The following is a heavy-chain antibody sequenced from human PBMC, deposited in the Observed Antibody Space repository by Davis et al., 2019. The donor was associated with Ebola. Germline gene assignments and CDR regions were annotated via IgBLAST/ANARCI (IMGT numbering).Heavy chain of an antibody. D-gene: IGHD3-3*01. V-gene: IGHV6-1*01. Sequence: HSQTLSLTCAISGDSFSVNSGGWNWIRQSPSRGLEWLGRTYYMSKWYNDYAPSVVGRISINADTSKNHFSLQLNSVTPEDTAMYYCARGWLRGYLDYWGQGTLVTVSS. CDR3: ARGWLRGYLDY. J-gene: IGHJ4*02. CDR1: GDSFSVNSGG. CDR2: TYYMSKWYN.